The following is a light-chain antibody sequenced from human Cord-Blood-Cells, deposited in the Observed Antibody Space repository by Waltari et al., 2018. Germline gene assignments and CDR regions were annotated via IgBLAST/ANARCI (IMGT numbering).Light chain of an antibody. CDR1: SSDVGSYNL. CDR2: EGS. Sequence: QSALTQPASVSGSPGQSITISCTGTSSDVGSYNLFSWYQQHPAKAPKLMIYEGSKRPSGVSNRFSGSKSGNTASLTISGLQAEDEADYYCCSYAGSSTVVFGGGTKLTVL. CDR3: CSYAGSSTVV. J-gene: IGLJ2*01. V-gene: IGLV2-23*01.